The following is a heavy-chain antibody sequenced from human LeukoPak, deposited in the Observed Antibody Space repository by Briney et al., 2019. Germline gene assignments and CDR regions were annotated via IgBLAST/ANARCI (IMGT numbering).Heavy chain of an antibody. CDR1: GGSISSSTYY. CDR3: AREMDQVKDDAFDI. CDR2: IFYSGNT. J-gene: IGHJ3*02. V-gene: IGHV4-39*07. D-gene: IGHD2-2*03. Sequence: PSETLSLTCTVSGGSISSSTYYWGWIRQPPGKGLEWIGVIFYSGNTFYNPSLRSRVTISVDSSKNQFSLNLRSVIAADTAVYYCAREMDQVKDDAFDIWGQGTMVTVSS.